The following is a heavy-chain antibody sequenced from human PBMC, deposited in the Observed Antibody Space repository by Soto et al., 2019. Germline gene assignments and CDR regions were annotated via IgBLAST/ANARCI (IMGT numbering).Heavy chain of an antibody. Sequence: SVKVSCKASGGTFSSYAISWVRQAPGQGLEWMGGIIPIFGTANYAQKFQGRVTITADESASTAYMELSSLRDEDTAVYYCAKGRGNSYGYHYWGQGTQVTVSS. CDR1: GGTFSSYA. J-gene: IGHJ4*02. CDR3: AKGRGNSYGYHY. D-gene: IGHD5-18*01. CDR2: IIPIFGTA. V-gene: IGHV1-69*13.